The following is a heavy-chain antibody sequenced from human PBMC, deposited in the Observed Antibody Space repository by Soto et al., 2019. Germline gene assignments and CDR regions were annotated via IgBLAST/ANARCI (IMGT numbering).Heavy chain of an antibody. J-gene: IGHJ6*02. CDR1: GYRFSSQW. V-gene: IGHV5-10-1*01. Sequence: GESLKISCKGSGYRFSSQWISWVRQMPGKGLEWMGRIDPSDSYTSYSPSFQDHVTISTDNSISTAYLQWSSLKASDTAMYYCARHGKSSVITKTYGMDVWGQGTTVTVSS. CDR2: IDPSDSYT. CDR3: ARHGKSSVITKTYGMDV. D-gene: IGHD1-1*01.